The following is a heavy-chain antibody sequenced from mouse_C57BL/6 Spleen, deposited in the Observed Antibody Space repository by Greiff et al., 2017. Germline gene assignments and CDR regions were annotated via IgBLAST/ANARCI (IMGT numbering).Heavy chain of an antibody. CDR1: GYSITSGYY. CDR2: ISYDGSN. V-gene: IGHV3-6*01. D-gene: IGHD2-4*01. Sequence: EVQRVESGPGLVKPSQSLSLTCSVTGYSITSGYYWNWIRQFPGNKLEWMGYISYDGSNNYNPSLKNRISITRDTSKNQFFLKLNSVTTEDTATYYCARADYDYDWWFAYWGQGTLVTVSA. J-gene: IGHJ3*01. CDR3: ARADYDYDWWFAY.